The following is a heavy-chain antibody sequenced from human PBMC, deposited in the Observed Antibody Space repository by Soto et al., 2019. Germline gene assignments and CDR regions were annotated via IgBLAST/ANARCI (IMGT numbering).Heavy chain of an antibody. CDR3: AGGGYCSGGNCHGFDY. Sequence: SETLSLTCTVSGGSISSYYWTWVRQPPGKGLEWIGYIYNSGTTKYNPSLQSRVTISLDTSKKQFSLKLSSVTAADTAMYYCAGGGYCSGGNCHGFDYWGPGTLVTGSS. V-gene: IGHV4-59*01. D-gene: IGHD2-15*01. CDR1: GGSISSYY. J-gene: IGHJ4*02. CDR2: IYNSGTT.